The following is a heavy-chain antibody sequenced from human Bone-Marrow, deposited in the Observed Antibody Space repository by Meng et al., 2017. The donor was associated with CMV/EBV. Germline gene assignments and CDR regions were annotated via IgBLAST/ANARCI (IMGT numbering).Heavy chain of an antibody. D-gene: IGHD3-3*01. V-gene: IGHV3-9*01. CDR2: ISWNSGSI. CDR1: GFTFDDYA. CDR3: AKDRRYDFWSGDFDY. Sequence: GGSLRLSCAASGFTFDDYAMHWVRQAPGKGLEWVSGISWNSGSIGYADSVKGRFTISRDNAKNSLYLQMNSLRAEDTALYYCAKDRRYDFWSGDFDYWGQGTLVTVSS. J-gene: IGHJ4*02.